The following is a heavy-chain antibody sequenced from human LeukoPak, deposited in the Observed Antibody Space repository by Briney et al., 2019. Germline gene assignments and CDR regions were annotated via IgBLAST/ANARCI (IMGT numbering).Heavy chain of an antibody. Sequence: GGSLRLSCSASGFTFSSYAMHWVRQAPGKGLEYVSAISSNGGSTYYADSVKGRFTISRDNSKNTLYLQMSSLRAEDMAVYYCVRRRTTVIDYWGQGTLVTVSS. CDR3: VRRRTTVIDY. J-gene: IGHJ4*02. D-gene: IGHD4-17*01. CDR1: GFTFSSYA. V-gene: IGHV3-64D*06. CDR2: ISSNGGST.